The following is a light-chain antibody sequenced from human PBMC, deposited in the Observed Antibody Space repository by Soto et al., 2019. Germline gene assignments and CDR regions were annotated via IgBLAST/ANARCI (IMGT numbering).Light chain of an antibody. CDR3: MQALQTPPYT. CDR2: LGS. Sequence: DLVMTQSPLSLPVTPGEPASISCRYSQSLLHRNGYNYLDWYLQKPGQSPQLLIYLGSNRASGVPDRFSGSGSVTDFTLKISRVEAEDVGVYYCMQALQTPPYTFGQGTKREIK. J-gene: IGKJ2*01. CDR1: QSLLHRNGYNY. V-gene: IGKV2-28*01.